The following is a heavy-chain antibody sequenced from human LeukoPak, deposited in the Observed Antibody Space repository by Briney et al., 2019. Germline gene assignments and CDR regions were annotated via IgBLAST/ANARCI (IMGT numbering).Heavy chain of an antibody. Sequence: PGGSLRLSCAASGFTVSSNYMSWVRQAPGKGLEWVSVIYSGGSTYYADSVKGRFTISRDNSKNTLYLQMNSLRAEDTAVYYCASEGIAAAGTHSADAFDIWGQGTMVTVSS. V-gene: IGHV3-66*01. J-gene: IGHJ3*02. D-gene: IGHD6-13*01. CDR1: GFTVSSNY. CDR3: ASEGIAAAGTHSADAFDI. CDR2: IYSGGST.